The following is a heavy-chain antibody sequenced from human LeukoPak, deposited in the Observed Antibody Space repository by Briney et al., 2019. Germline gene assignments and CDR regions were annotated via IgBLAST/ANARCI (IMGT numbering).Heavy chain of an antibody. CDR2: ISSSSSTI. CDR1: GFTFSVYS. J-gene: IGHJ4*02. V-gene: IGHV3-48*04. CDR3: ARWPIAAAPPVYYFDY. D-gene: IGHD6-13*01. Sequence: PGGSLRLSCAASGFTFSVYSMNWVRQAPGKGLEWVSYISSSSSTIYYADSVTGRFTISRDNAKNSLYLQMNSLRAEDTAVYYCARWPIAAAPPVYYFDYWGQGTLVTVSS.